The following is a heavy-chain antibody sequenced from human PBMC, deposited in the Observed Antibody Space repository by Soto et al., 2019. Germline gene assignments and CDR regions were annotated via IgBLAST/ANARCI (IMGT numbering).Heavy chain of an antibody. CDR1: GFTFSSYS. CDR2: ISSSSSYI. Sequence: SLRLSCAASGFTFSSYSMNWVRQAPGKGLEWVSSISSSSSYIYYADSVKGRFTISRDNAKNSLYLQMNSLRAEDTAVYYCARDAVVAATNNWFDPWGQGTLVTVSS. CDR3: ARDAVVAATNNWFDP. D-gene: IGHD2-15*01. V-gene: IGHV3-21*01. J-gene: IGHJ5*02.